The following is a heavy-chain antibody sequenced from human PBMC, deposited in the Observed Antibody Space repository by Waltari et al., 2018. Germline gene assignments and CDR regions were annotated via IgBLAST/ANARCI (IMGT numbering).Heavy chain of an antibody. CDR2: IKQDGSEK. Sequence: EVQLVESGGGLVQPGGSLRLSCSGSGFTFTNPWIRWVRQAPGKGPEWVASIKQDGSEKYYVDSMKGRFTISRDNAKNSLSLQMDSLRAEDTAVYFCARGVTTVEYWGQGTLVTVSS. V-gene: IGHV3-7*04. CDR3: ARGVTTVEY. J-gene: IGHJ4*02. D-gene: IGHD2-21*02. CDR1: GFTFTNPW.